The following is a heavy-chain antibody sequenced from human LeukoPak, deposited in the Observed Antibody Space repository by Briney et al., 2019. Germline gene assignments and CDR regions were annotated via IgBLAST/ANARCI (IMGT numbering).Heavy chain of an antibody. CDR2: IIPILGIA. CDR3: ASQKLPWERAREHYGMGV. CDR1: GYTFTRYA. D-gene: IGHD1-26*01. J-gene: IGHJ6*02. V-gene: IGHV1-69*04. Sequence: GASVKVSCKASGYTFTRYAISWVRQAPGQGLEWMGRIIPILGIANYAQKFQGRVTITADKSTSTAYMELSSLRSEDTAVYYCASQKLPWERAREHYGMGVWGQGTTVTVSS.